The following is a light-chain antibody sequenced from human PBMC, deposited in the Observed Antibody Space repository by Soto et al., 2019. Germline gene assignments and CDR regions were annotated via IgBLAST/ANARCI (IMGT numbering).Light chain of an antibody. CDR2: GAY. CDR1: QSVNNN. V-gene: IGKV3-15*01. CDR3: QHYNNWPYT. Sequence: ETVMTQSPATLSVSPGERATLSCRATQSVNNNLAWYQQKPGQAPRLLIYGAYTRATGIPARFSGSGSETEFTLTISSLQSEDFAVYYCQHYNNWPYTLGQGRKLESK. J-gene: IGKJ2*01.